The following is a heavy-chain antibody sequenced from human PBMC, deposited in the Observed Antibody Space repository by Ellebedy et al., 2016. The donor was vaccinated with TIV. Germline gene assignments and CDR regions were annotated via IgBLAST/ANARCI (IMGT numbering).Heavy chain of an antibody. V-gene: IGHV3-48*01. CDR1: GFTFSSYS. J-gene: IGHJ6*02. CDR3: AREGRGDGYYYGMDV. D-gene: IGHD3-10*01. CDR2: ISSSSSTI. Sequence: GGSLRLSCAASGFTFSSYSMNWVRQAPGKGLEWVSYISSSSSTIYYADSVKGRFTISRDNAKNSLYLQMNSLRAEDTAVYYCAREGRGDGYYYGMDVWGQGTTVTVSS.